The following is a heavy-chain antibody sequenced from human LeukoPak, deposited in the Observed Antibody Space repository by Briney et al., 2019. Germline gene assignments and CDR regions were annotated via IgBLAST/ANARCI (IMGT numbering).Heavy chain of an antibody. J-gene: IGHJ5*02. Sequence: SVKVSCKASGGTFSSYAISWVRQAPGQGLEWMGGIIPIFGTANYAQKFQGRVTITADESTSTAYMELSSLRSEDTAVYYCARERNRGVNWFDPWGQGTLVTVSS. CDR3: ARERNRGVNWFDP. V-gene: IGHV1-69*13. D-gene: IGHD3-10*01. CDR2: IIPIFGTA. CDR1: GGTFSSYA.